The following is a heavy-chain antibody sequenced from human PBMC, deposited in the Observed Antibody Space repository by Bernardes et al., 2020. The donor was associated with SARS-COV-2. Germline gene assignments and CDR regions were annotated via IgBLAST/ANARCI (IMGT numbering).Heavy chain of an antibody. D-gene: IGHD3-10*01. Sequence: GGFRRLSIAASGFTLKTYWMNWVRQAPGEGLVWVSHINPDGSSTAYADSVTGRFTFSRDDAKNTLYLQMNSLRAEDMAVYYCVRDGSGTVPYDYWGQGTLVTVSS. CDR1: GFTLKTYW. CDR2: INPDGSST. J-gene: IGHJ4*02. V-gene: IGHV3-74*01. CDR3: VRDGSGTVPYDY.